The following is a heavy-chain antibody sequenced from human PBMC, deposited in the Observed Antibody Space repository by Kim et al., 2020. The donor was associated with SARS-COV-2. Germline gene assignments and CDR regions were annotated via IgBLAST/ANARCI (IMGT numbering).Heavy chain of an antibody. CDR2: INTNTGNP. CDR1: GYTFTSYA. D-gene: IGHD2-2*02. V-gene: IGHV7-4-1*02. Sequence: ASVKVSCKASGYTFTSYAMNWVRQAPGQGLEWMGWINTNTGNPTYAQGFTGRFVFSLDTSVSTAYLQISSLKAEDTAVYYCARVSVVPAAIPLNYWGQGTLVTVSS. CDR3: ARVSVVPAAIPLNY. J-gene: IGHJ4*02.